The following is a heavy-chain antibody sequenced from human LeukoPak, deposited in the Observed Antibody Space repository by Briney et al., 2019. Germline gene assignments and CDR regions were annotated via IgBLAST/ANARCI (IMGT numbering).Heavy chain of an antibody. CDR2: ISYDESNT. CDR3: AKLPPIMYYYGSGSYYAGYFDY. V-gene: IGHV3-30*04. CDR1: GFTFSSYA. J-gene: IGHJ4*02. D-gene: IGHD3-10*01. Sequence: PGGSLRLSCAASGFTFSSYAMHWVRQAPGKGLEWVALISYDESNTFYADSVKGRFTISRDNSKNTLYLQMNSLRAEDTAVYYCAKLPPIMYYYGSGSYYAGYFDYWGQGTLVTVSS.